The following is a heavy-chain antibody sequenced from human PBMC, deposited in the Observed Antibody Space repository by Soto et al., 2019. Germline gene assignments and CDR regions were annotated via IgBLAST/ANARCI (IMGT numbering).Heavy chain of an antibody. J-gene: IGHJ6*02. CDR2: INPNSGGT. CDR1: GYTFIGYY. CDR3: ARVIEAKLQYYYGMDV. D-gene: IGHD1-26*01. V-gene: IGHV1-2*02. Sequence: GASVKVSCKASGYTFIGYYMHWVRQAPGQGLEWMGWINPNSGGTNYAQKFQGRVTMTRDTSISTAYMELSRLRSDDTAVYYCARVIEAKLQYYYGMDVWGQGTTVTVSS.